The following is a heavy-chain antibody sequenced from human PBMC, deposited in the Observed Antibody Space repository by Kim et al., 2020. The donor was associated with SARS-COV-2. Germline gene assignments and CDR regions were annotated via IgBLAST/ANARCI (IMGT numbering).Heavy chain of an antibody. V-gene: IGHV4-39*01. Sequence: SETLSLTCTVSGGSISSSSYYWGWIRQPPGKGLEWIGSIYYSGSTYYNPSLKSRVTISVDTSKNQFSLKLSSVTAADTAVYYCARGSVAVAGTLYYYYYYGMDVWGQGTTVTASS. CDR3: ARGSVAVAGTLYYYYYYGMDV. J-gene: IGHJ6*02. CDR1: GGSISSSSYY. D-gene: IGHD6-19*01. CDR2: IYYSGST.